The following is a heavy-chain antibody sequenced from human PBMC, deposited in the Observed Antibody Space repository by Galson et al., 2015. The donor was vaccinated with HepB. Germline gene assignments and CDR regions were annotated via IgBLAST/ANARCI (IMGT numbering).Heavy chain of an antibody. V-gene: IGHV3-30-3*01. CDR2: ISYDGSNK. CDR1: GFTFSSYA. D-gene: IGHD6-6*01. CDR3: AREGYSSSSYWFDP. Sequence: SLRLSCAASGFTFSSYAMHWVRQAPGKGLEWVAVISYDGSNKYYADSVKGRFTISRDNSKNTLYLQMNSLRAEDTAVYYCAREGYSSSSYWFDPWGQGTLVTVSS. J-gene: IGHJ5*02.